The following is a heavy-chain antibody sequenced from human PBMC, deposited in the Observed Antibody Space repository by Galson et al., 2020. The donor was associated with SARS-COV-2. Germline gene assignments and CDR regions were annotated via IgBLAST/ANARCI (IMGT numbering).Heavy chain of an antibody. CDR2: IIPIFGTA. J-gene: IGHJ4*02. CDR3: AGDRGCYSSSWLLHFDS. D-gene: IGHD6-13*01. CDR1: GGTFSSYA. Sequence: SVKVSCKASGGTFSSYAISWVRQAPGQGLEWMGGIIPIFGTANYAQKFQGRVTITADESTNTAYMELSSLRSEDTAVYYCAGDRGCYSSSWLLHFDSGGQGPLVPV. V-gene: IGHV1-69*13.